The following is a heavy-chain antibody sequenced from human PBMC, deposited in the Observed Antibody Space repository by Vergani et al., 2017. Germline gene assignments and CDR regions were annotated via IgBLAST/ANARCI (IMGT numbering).Heavy chain of an antibody. D-gene: IGHD2-2*01. J-gene: IGHJ3*01. Sequence: QLLESGGGLIQPGGSLRLSCAASGFTFNSYAMPWARHAPGKGLEWVSVINNNGGRTFYAAPVNGRFTISRNNSKNTLYLQMTDLKAEDTATYYCAKVCGTTSCPYGGGAFDVWGHGTMVTVSS. CDR2: INNNGGRT. CDR3: AKVCGTTSCPYGGGAFDV. V-gene: IGHV3-23*01. CDR1: GFTFNSYA.